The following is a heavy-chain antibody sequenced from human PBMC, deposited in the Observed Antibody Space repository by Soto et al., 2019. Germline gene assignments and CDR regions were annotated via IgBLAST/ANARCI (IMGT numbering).Heavy chain of an antibody. CDR2: INAGNGNT. CDR1: GYTFTNYA. J-gene: IGHJ4*02. V-gene: IGHV1-3*01. Sequence: ASVKVSCKASGYTFTNYALHWVRQAPGQRLEWMGWINAGNGNTKYSQKFQGRVTITRDTSASTAYMELSSLSSEDTAVYYCARGATSGWPFTYWAQGTLVTVSS. D-gene: IGHD3-22*01. CDR3: ARGATSGWPFTY.